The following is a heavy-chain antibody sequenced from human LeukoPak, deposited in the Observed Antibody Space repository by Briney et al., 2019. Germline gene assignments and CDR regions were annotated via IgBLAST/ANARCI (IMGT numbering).Heavy chain of an antibody. D-gene: IGHD2-15*01. CDR2: ISSSSSTV. J-gene: IGHJ6*02. CDR3: ARDPAGSGVYYGMDV. Sequence: GGSLRLSCAASGFTFSSYSMNWVRQAPGKGLEWLSYISSSSSTVYYADSVKGRFTISRDNAKNSLYLQMNSLRAEDTAVYYCARDPAGSGVYYGMDVWGQGTTVTVSS. CDR1: GFTFSSYS. V-gene: IGHV3-48*01.